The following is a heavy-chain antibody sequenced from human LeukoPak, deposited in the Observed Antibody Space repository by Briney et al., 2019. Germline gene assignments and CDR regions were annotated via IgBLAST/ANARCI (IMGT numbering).Heavy chain of an antibody. D-gene: IGHD3-3*01. V-gene: IGHV4-61*02. J-gene: IGHJ6*03. Sequence: SQTLSLTCTVSGGSISSGSYYWSWIRQPAGKGLECVGRIYTSGSTNYNPSLKSRVTILVDTSKNQFSLKLSSVTAADTAVYYCARDAPDFWSGYYRFDYYYYYMDVWGKGTTVTVSS. CDR2: IYTSGST. CDR1: GGSISSGSYY. CDR3: ARDAPDFWSGYYRFDYYYYYMDV.